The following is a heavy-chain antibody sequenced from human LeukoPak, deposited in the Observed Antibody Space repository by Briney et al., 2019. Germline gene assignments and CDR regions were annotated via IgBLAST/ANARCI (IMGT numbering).Heavy chain of an antibody. J-gene: IGHJ3*02. Sequence: SVKVSCKASGGTFSSYAISWVRQAPGQGLEWMGGIIPIFGTANYAQKFQGRVTITADESTSTAYIELSSLRSEDTAVYYCARDKEGFYDFWSGSNAFDIWGQGTMVTVSS. CDR2: IIPIFGTA. V-gene: IGHV1-69*01. CDR1: GGTFSSYA. CDR3: ARDKEGFYDFWSGSNAFDI. D-gene: IGHD3-3*01.